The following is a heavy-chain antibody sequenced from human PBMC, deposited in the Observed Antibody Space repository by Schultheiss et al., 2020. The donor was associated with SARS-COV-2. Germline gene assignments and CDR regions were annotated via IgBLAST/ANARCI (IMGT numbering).Heavy chain of an antibody. CDR3: ARGGLGTTIFGVVDFGNWFDP. V-gene: IGHV4-31*03. J-gene: IGHJ5*02. CDR1: GGSISSGGYY. CDR2: IYYSGST. D-gene: IGHD3-3*01. Sequence: SETLSLTCTVSGGSISSGGYYWSWIRQHPGKGLEWIGYIYYSGSTYYNPSFKSRVTISVDTSQNQFSLKLSSVTAADTAVYYCARGGLGTTIFGVVDFGNWFDPWGQGTLVTVSS.